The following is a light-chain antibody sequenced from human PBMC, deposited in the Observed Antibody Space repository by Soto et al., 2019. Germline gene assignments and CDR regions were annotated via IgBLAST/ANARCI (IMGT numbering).Light chain of an antibody. CDR1: SSEVGGYNY. CDR2: DVS. Sequence: QSVLTQPASVSGSPGQSITISCTGTSSEVGGYNYVSWYQQHPGKAPKLMIYDVSNRPSGVSNRFSGSKSGNTASLTFSGLQTEDEADYYCSSYTSSSTLGVFGGGT. J-gene: IGLJ2*01. V-gene: IGLV2-14*03. CDR3: SSYTSSSTLGV.